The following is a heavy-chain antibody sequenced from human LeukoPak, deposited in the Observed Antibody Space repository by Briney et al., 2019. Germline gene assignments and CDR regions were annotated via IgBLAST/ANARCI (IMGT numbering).Heavy chain of an antibody. V-gene: IGHV3-74*01. Sequence: GGSLRLSCAASGFMFGDYWMHWVRQAPGKGLVWVARIQTDETTTVYADSVKGRFTMSRDNAKNTLYLQMNSLRAEDTAVYYCARDRRTMADMFYYGMNVWGQGTTVTVSS. J-gene: IGHJ6*02. CDR1: GFMFGDYW. CDR2: IQTDETTT. CDR3: ARDRRTMADMFYYGMNV. D-gene: IGHD3-10*01.